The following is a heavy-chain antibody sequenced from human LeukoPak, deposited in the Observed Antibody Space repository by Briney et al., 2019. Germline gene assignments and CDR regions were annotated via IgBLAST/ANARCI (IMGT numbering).Heavy chain of an antibody. CDR2: ISSTGSSI. D-gene: IGHD2-2*01. Sequence: QPGGSLRVSCAASGFTFGSYSMNWVRQAPGKGLEWVSYISSTGSSIYYADSVKGRFTVSRDNAKNSMYLQMNSLRDEDMAVYYCARDLSQLYGALDYWGQGTLVTVSS. J-gene: IGHJ4*02. V-gene: IGHV3-48*02. CDR1: GFTFGSYS. CDR3: ARDLSQLYGALDY.